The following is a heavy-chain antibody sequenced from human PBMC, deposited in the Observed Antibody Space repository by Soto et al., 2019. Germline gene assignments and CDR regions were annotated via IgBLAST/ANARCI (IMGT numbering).Heavy chain of an antibody. J-gene: IGHJ4*02. Sequence: SETLSLTCAVYGGSFSGYYWSWIRQPPGKGLEWIGEINHSGSTNYNPSLKSRVTISVDTSKNQFSLKLSSVTAADTAVYYCARGVGSYDSSGYPYDYWGQGTLVTVSS. CDR3: ARGVGSYDSSGYPYDY. CDR1: GGSFSGYY. V-gene: IGHV4-34*01. CDR2: INHSGST. D-gene: IGHD3-22*01.